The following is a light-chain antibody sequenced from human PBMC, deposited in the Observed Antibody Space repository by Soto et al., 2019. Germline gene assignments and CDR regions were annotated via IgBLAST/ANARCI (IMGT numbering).Light chain of an antibody. CDR2: EVS. Sequence: QSVLTQPASVSGSPGQSITISCTGTSSDVGGYNYVSWYRQHPGKAPKLMIYEVSNRPLGFSNRFSGSKSGNTASLTISGLQAEDEADYYCSSYTSSSSLYVFXTGTKVAVL. CDR3: SSYTSSSSLYV. CDR1: SSDVGGYNY. J-gene: IGLJ1*01. V-gene: IGLV2-14*01.